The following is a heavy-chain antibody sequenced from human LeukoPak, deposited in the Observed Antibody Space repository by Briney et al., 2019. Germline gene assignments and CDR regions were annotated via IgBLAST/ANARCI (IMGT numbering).Heavy chain of an antibody. CDR3: ARPRGSYSFDD. D-gene: IGHD1-26*01. Sequence: GASVKVSCKASGYTFTDYYMHWVRQAPGQGLEWMGWINPDTGGTNYAQKFQGRVTMTRDTSISTAYMELSRLRSDDTAVYYCARPRGSYSFDDWGQGTLVTVSS. V-gene: IGHV1-2*02. CDR2: INPDTGGT. J-gene: IGHJ4*02. CDR1: GYTFTDYY.